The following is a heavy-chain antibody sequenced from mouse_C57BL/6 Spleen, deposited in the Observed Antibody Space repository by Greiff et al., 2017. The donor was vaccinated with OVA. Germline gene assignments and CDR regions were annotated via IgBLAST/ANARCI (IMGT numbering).Heavy chain of an antibody. CDR3: TRGGYGNYQCAY. V-gene: IGHV1-15*01. CDR2: IDPETGGT. Sequence: VQLQQSGAELVRPGASVTLSCKASGYTFTDYEMHWVKQTPVHGLEWIGAIDPETGGTAYNQKFKGKAILTADKSSSTAYMELRSLASEDSAVYYCTRGGYGNYQCAYWGQGTLVTVSA. J-gene: IGHJ3*01. CDR1: GYTFTDYE. D-gene: IGHD2-1*01.